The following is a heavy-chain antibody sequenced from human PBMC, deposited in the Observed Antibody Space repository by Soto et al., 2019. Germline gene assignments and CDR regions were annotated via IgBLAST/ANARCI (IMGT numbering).Heavy chain of an antibody. D-gene: IGHD3-3*01. J-gene: IGHJ4*02. Sequence: GGTLRLSCAASGFTFSSYAMSWVREAPGKGLEWVSTVSVSGGTTYYADSVKGRFTISRDNPKNTLYLQMGSLRVEATAAYYCANGITLLGVAPALAPSDYWGQGTLVTVSS. V-gene: IGHV3-23*01. CDR2: VSVSGGTT. CDR3: ANGITLLGVAPALAPSDY. CDR1: GFTFSSYA.